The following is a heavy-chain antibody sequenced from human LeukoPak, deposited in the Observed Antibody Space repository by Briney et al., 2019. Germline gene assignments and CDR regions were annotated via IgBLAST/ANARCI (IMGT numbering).Heavy chain of an antibody. CDR1: GGSFSGYY. V-gene: IGHV4-34*01. J-gene: IGHJ4*02. D-gene: IGHD5-24*01. CDR2: INHSGST. CDR3: ARLHHLYYFDY. Sequence: PSETLSHTCAVYGGSFSGYYWSWIRQPPGKGLEWIGEINHSGSTNYNPSLKSRVTISVDTSKNQFSLKLSSVTAADTAVYYCARLHHLYYFDYWGQGTLVTVSS.